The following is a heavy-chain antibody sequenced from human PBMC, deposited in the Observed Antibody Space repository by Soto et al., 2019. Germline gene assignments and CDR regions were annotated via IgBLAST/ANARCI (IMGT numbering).Heavy chain of an antibody. J-gene: IGHJ4*02. V-gene: IGHV1-18*01. CDR1: GYTFTSYG. CDR2: ISAYNGNT. D-gene: IGHD5-18*01. Sequence: QVQLVQSGAEVKKPGASVKVSCKASGYTFTSYGISWVRQAPGQGLEWMGWISAYNGNTNYAQKLQGRVTMTTDTSTSTAYMELRSLRAADTAVYYCARDYPFGQIQLWGLGIDYCGQGTLVPVAA. CDR3: ARDYPFGQIQLWGLGIDY.